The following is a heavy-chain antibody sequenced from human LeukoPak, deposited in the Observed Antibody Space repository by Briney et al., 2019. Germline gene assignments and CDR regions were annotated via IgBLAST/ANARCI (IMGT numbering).Heavy chain of an antibody. CDR1: GFTFSSYS. V-gene: IGHV3-21*01. D-gene: IGHD6-19*01. CDR2: ISTSSRYI. CDR3: ARDRNSGWHQGFDS. Sequence: GGSLRLSCAASGFTFSSYSLNWVRQAPGKGLEWVSSISTSSRYIYYADSVKGRFTISRDNAKNSLYLQMNSLRAEDTAVYYCARDRNSGWHQGFDSWGQGTLVTVFS. J-gene: IGHJ4*02.